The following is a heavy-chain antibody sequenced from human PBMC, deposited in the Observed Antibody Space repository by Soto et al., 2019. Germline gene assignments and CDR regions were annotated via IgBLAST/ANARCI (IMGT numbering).Heavy chain of an antibody. D-gene: IGHD6-19*01. V-gene: IGHV4-4*02. CDR3: ARHIAVSGTRGFDY. CDR2: IYHTGNR. J-gene: IGHJ4*02. CDR1: GGSISDNW. Sequence: QVQLQESGPGLMQPSGTLSLTCAVSGGSISDNWWSWVRQPPGKGLEWIGEIYHTGNRHYNPSLEGRVTISVDKSKNHFSLYLNSVTAADTAVYYCARHIAVSGTRGFDYWGQGILVTVSS.